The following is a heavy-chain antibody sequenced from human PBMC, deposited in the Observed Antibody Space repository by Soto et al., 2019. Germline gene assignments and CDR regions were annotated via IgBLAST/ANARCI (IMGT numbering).Heavy chain of an antibody. Sequence: ASVKVSCKASGGTFGSHGIACVRQAPGQGLEWMGGLIPMLGTPNYAQKVQGRATITADESLTSAYLELSSLRSEDTAVYYCARDDRDNFDYWGQGTVVTVSS. D-gene: IGHD3-22*01. J-gene: IGHJ4*02. CDR1: GGTFGSHG. CDR2: LIPMLGTP. CDR3: ARDDRDNFDY. V-gene: IGHV1-69*13.